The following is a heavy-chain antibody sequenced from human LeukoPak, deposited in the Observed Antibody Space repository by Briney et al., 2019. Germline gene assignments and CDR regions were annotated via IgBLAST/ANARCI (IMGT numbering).Heavy chain of an antibody. V-gene: IGHV4-39*07. CDR2: IYYSGST. Sequence: SETLSLTCTVSGGSISSSSYYWGWIRQPPGKGLEWIGSIYYSGSTYYNPSLKSRVTISVDTSKNQFSLKLSSVTAADTAVYYCATAMSSSSFDYWGQGTLVTVSS. J-gene: IGHJ4*02. CDR1: GGSISSSSYY. D-gene: IGHD6-13*01. CDR3: ATAMSSSSFDY.